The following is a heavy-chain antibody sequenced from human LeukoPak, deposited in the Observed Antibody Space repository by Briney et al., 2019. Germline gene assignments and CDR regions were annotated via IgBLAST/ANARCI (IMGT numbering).Heavy chain of an antibody. J-gene: IGHJ3*02. CDR3: ARDKYYYDSSGSSI. CDR2: IYHSGST. V-gene: IGHV4-30-2*01. Sequence: SQTLSLTCAVSGGSISSGGYSWSWIRQPPGKGLEWIGYIYHSGSTYYNPSLKSRVTISVDRSKNQFSLKLSSVTAADTAVYYCARDKYYYDSSGSSIWGQGTMVTVSS. CDR1: GGSISSGGYS. D-gene: IGHD3-22*01.